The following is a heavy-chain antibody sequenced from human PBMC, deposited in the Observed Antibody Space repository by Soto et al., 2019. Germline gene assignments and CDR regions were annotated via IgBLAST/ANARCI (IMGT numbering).Heavy chain of an antibody. D-gene: IGHD1-20*01. CDR2: INHSGST. CDR1: GGSFSGYY. CDR3: ARDITPRYFDY. Sequence: SEALSLTCAVYGGSFSGYYWSWIRQPPGKGLEWIGEINHSGSTNYNPSLKSRVTISVDTSKNQFSLKLSSVTAADTAVYYCARDITPRYFDYWGQGTLFTVSS. V-gene: IGHV4-34*01. J-gene: IGHJ4*02.